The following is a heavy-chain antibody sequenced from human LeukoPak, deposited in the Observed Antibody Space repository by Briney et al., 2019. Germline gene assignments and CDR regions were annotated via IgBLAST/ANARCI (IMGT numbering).Heavy chain of an antibody. V-gene: IGHV4-34*01. CDR2: INHSGNT. CDR3: ATGEDYDSSGY. Sequence: SETLSLTCAVYGGSFSGHYWSWIRQPPGKGLEWIGEINHSGNTNYNPSLKSRVTISVDTSKNQFSLKLSSVTAADTAVYYCATGEDYDSSGYWGQGTLVTVSS. CDR1: GGSFSGHY. J-gene: IGHJ4*02. D-gene: IGHD3-22*01.